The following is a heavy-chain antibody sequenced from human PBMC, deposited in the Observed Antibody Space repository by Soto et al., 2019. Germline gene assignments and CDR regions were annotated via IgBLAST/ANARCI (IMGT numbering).Heavy chain of an antibody. V-gene: IGHV3-21*01. Sequence: PGGSLRLSCTVSGFAFNNYGINWVRQAPGKGLEWVSSISKSDYTYYSDSVKGRFTISRDNAKNSVSLQMNTLRVEDTAVYYCAREDSIIIPAVSDFWGQGTLGTVPQ. CDR2: ISKSDYT. D-gene: IGHD2-2*01. CDR3: AREDSIIIPAVSDF. CDR1: GFAFNNYG. J-gene: IGHJ4*02.